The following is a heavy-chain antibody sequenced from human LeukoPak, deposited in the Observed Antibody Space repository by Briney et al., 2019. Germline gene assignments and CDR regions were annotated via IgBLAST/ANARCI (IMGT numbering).Heavy chain of an antibody. V-gene: IGHV3-23*01. D-gene: IGHD3-10*01. CDR3: AKGTYGSGTYGAHDY. CDR1: GFTVSSNY. J-gene: IGHJ4*02. CDR2: IRGTGDTT. Sequence: PGGSLRLSCAASGFTVSSNYMSWVRQAPGKGLEWVSTIRGTGDTTYYADSVKGRFTISRDNSKNTLYLQMNSVRVEDTAVYYCAKGTYGSGTYGAHDYWGQGTLVTVSS.